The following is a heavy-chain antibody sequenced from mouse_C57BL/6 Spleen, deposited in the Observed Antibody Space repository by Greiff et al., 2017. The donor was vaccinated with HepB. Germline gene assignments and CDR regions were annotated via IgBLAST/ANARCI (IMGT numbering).Heavy chain of an antibody. J-gene: IGHJ3*01. D-gene: IGHD2-4*01. Sequence: VQLQQPGAELVRPGSSVKLSCKASGYTFTSYWMHWVKQRPIQGLEWIGNIDPSDSETHYNQKFKDKATLTVDKSSSTAYMQLSSLTSEDSAVYYCAREGMITNWFAYWGQGTLVTVSA. V-gene: IGHV1-52*01. CDR3: AREGMITNWFAY. CDR1: GYTFTSYW. CDR2: IDPSDSET.